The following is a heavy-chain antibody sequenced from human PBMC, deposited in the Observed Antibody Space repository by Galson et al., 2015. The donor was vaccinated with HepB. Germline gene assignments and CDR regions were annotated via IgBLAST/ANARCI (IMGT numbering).Heavy chain of an antibody. CDR3: ARDGGYYDSSGYWDFDY. J-gene: IGHJ4*02. V-gene: IGHV7-4-1*02. D-gene: IGHD3-22*01. CDR2: INTNTGNP. Sequence: SVKASCKASGYTFTSYAMNWVRQAPGQGLEWMGWINTNTGNPTYAQGFTGRFVFSLDTSVSTAYLQISSLKAEDTAVYYCARDGGYYDSSGYWDFDYWGQGTLVTVSS. CDR1: GYTFTSYA.